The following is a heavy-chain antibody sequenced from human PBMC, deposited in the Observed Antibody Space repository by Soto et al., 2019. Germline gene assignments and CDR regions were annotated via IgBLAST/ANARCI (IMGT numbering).Heavy chain of an antibody. CDR1: GITFSDYY. Sequence: GGSLRLSCAASGITFSDYYMSWIRQAPGKGLEWVSYISSSSSYTNYADSVKGRFTISRDNAKNSLYLQMNSLRAEDTAVYYCARASSSGSYYAFDIWGQGTMVTVSS. V-gene: IGHV3-11*06. CDR3: ARASSSGSYYAFDI. D-gene: IGHD1-26*01. J-gene: IGHJ3*02. CDR2: ISSSSSYT.